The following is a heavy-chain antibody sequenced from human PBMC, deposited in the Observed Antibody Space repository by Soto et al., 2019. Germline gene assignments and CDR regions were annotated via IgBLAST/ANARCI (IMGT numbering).Heavy chain of an antibody. Sequence: QVQLQESGPGLVKPSQTLSLTCTVSGGSISSGDYYWSWIRQPPGKGLEWIGYIYYSGSTYYNPSLKRRVTRSVDTSKNQFSLKLSSVTAADAAVYYCARDGDGYNEVPWARLDPWGQGTLVTVSA. CDR2: IYYSGST. V-gene: IGHV4-30-4*01. CDR1: GGSISSGDYY. J-gene: IGHJ5*02. CDR3: ARDGDGYNEVPWARLDP. D-gene: IGHD5-12*01.